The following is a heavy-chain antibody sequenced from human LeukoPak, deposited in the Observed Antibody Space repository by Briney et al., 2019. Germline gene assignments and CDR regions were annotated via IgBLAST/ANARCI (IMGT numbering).Heavy chain of an antibody. D-gene: IGHD4-11*01. J-gene: IGHJ4*02. CDR3: AMTTWEYDYSLLRGGYFDY. CDR1: GYTFTSYG. V-gene: IGHV1-18*01. CDR2: ISAYNGNT. Sequence: ASVKVSCKASGYTFTSYGISWVRQAPGQGLEWMGWISAYNGNTNYAQKLQGRVTMTTDTSTSTAYMELRSLRSDDTAVYYCAMTTWEYDYSLLRGGYFDYWGQGTLVTVSS.